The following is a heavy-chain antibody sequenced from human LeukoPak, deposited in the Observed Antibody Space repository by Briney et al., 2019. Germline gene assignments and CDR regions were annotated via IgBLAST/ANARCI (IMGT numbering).Heavy chain of an antibody. CDR1: GFTFSGSA. V-gene: IGHV3-73*01. D-gene: IGHD3-22*01. CDR3: TTNDYYYDSSGYYYVDY. CDR2: IRSKANSYAT. Sequence: GGSLTLSCAASGFTFSGSAMHWVRQASGKGLEWVGRIRSKANSYATAYAASVKGSFTISRDDSKNTAYLQMNSLKTEDTAVYYCTTNDYYYDSSGYYYVDYWGQGTLVTVSS. J-gene: IGHJ4*02.